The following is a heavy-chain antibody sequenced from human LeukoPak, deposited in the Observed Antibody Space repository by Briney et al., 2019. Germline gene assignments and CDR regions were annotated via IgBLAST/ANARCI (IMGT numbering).Heavy chain of an antibody. CDR2: IIPIFGTA. CDR3: ARAGRSSPYYFDY. V-gene: IGHV1-69*05. Sequence: SVKVSCKASGYTFTSYGISWVRQAPGQGLEWMGGIIPIFGTANYAQKFQGRVTITTDESTSTAYMELSSLRSEDTAVYYCARAGRSSPYYFDYWGQGTLVTVSS. CDR1: GYTFTSYG. J-gene: IGHJ4*02. D-gene: IGHD6-13*01.